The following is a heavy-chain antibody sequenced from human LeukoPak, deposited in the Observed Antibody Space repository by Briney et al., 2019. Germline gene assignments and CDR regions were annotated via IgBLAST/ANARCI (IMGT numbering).Heavy chain of an antibody. V-gene: IGHV4-59*01. CDR2: IYYSGST. Sequence: SETLSLTCTVYGGSISSYYWSWIRQPPGRGLEWIGYIYYSGSTNYNPSLKSRVTISVDTSKNQFSLKLSSVSAADTAVYYCARDVGYSADQWGRGTLVTVSS. J-gene: IGHJ5*02. CDR1: GGSISSYY. D-gene: IGHD6-13*01. CDR3: ARDVGYSADQ.